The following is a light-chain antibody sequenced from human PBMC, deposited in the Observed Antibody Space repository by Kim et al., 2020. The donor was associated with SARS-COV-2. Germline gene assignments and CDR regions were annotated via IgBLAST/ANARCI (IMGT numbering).Light chain of an antibody. CDR2: GAS. V-gene: IGKV3-20*01. CDR3: QQYVDSPFT. CDR1: QNIRGDS. Sequence: EMVLTQSPGTVSLSPVETVTLSCRASQNIRGDSLAWYQQRPGQAPRVLIHGASSRATGMPARFSASGSGTDFTLTISRLQPEDFAVYYCQQYVDSPFTFGQGTRLEIK. J-gene: IGKJ5*01.